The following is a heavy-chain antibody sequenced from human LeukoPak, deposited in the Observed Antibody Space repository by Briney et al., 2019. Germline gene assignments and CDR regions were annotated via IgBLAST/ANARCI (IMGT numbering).Heavy chain of an antibody. J-gene: IGHJ4*02. V-gene: IGHV3-7*01. D-gene: IGHD3-10*01. Sequence: GGSLRLSCAVSGFTFSSYWMSWVRQAPGKGLEWVANIKQDGSEKYYVDSVKGRFTISRDNAKNSLYLQMNSLRAEDSAVYRCARDVRGPHDFWGQGTLVIVSS. CDR3: ARDVRGPHDF. CDR2: IKQDGSEK. CDR1: GFTFSSYW.